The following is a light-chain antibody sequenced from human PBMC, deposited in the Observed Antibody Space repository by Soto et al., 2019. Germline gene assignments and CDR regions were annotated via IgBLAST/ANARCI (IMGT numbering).Light chain of an antibody. V-gene: IGLV2-14*01. J-gene: IGLJ1*01. CDR2: DVV. CDR1: GSDVGAYNY. CDR3: CSYTSSSPYV. Sequence: QSALTQPASGSGSPGQSITISCTGTGSDVGAYNYVSWYQQCPGKAPKLIIYDVVNRPSGVSNRFSGSKSGNTAALIIFGLQAEDEADYYFCSYTSSSPYVFGTGTKLTVL.